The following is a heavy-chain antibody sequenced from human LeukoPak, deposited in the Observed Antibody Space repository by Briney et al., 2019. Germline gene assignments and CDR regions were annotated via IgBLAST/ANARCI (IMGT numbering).Heavy chain of an antibody. CDR1: GGTFSSYA. CDR2: IIPILGIA. CDR3: ASPGGFTDY. Sequence: GSSVTVSCKASGGTFSSYAISWVRQAPGQGLEWMGRIIPILGIANYAQKFQGRVTITADKSTSTAYMELSSLRSEDTAVYYCASPGGFTDYWGQGTLVTVSS. V-gene: IGHV1-69*04. D-gene: IGHD3-10*01. J-gene: IGHJ4*02.